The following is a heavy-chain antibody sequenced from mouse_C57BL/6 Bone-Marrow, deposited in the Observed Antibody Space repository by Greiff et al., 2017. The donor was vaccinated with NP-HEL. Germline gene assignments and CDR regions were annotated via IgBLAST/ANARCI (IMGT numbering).Heavy chain of an antibody. Sequence: VQLQQPGAELVRPGSSVKLSCKASGYTFTSYWMDWVKQRPGQGLEWIGNIYPSDSETHYNQKFKDKATLTVDKSSSTAYMQLSSLTSDDSAVYYCRFYGSSHYYAMDYWGQGTSVTVSS. D-gene: IGHD1-1*01. CDR1: GYTFTSYW. V-gene: IGHV1-61*01. CDR3: RFYGSSHYYAMDY. CDR2: IYPSDSET. J-gene: IGHJ4*01.